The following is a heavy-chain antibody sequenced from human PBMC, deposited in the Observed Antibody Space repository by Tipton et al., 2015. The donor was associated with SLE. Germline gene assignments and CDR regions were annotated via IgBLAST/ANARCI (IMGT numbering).Heavy chain of an antibody. J-gene: IGHJ4*02. V-gene: IGHV3-30*04. D-gene: IGHD6-19*01. CDR3: ARVASSSTWYFDY. Sequence: SLRLSCVASGFTFSSHPLQWVRQAPGKGLEWVAIVSYDGGTKFYADSVKGRFTISRDNSKNTLYLQMNSLRAEDAAGYYCARVASSSTWYFDYWGQGTLVTVSS. CDR2: VSYDGGTK. CDR1: GFTFSSHP.